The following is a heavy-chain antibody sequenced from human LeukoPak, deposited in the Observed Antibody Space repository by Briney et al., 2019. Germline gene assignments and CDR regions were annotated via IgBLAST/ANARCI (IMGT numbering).Heavy chain of an antibody. CDR3: ARVGGLYCSSTSCYLTHPLDY. J-gene: IGHJ4*02. CDR1: GYTFTGYY. Sequence: ASVKVSCKASGYTFTGYYMHWVRQAPGQGLEWMGRINPNSGGTNYAQKFQGRVTMTRDTSISTAYMELSRLRSDDTAVYYCARVGGLYCSSTSCYLTHPLDYWGQGTLVTVSS. CDR2: INPNSGGT. V-gene: IGHV1-2*06. D-gene: IGHD2-2*01.